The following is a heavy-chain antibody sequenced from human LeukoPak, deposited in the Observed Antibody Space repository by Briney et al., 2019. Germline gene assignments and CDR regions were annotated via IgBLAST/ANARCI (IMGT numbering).Heavy chain of an antibody. CDR1: GGSISSSSYY. D-gene: IGHD3-3*01. V-gene: IGHV4-39*01. J-gene: IGHJ4*02. CDR3: ARRATIFGVVIFDY. CDR2: IYYSGST. Sequence: PSETLSLTCTVSGGSISSSSYYWGRIRQPPGKGLEWIGSIYYSGSTYYNPSLKSRVTISVDTSKNQFSLKLSSVTTADTAVYYCARRATIFGVVIFDYWGQGTLVTVSS.